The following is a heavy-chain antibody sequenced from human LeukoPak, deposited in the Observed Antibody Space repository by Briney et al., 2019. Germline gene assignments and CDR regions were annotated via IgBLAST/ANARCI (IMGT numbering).Heavy chain of an antibody. CDR2: ISYDGSNK. CDR1: GFTFSSYG. CDR3: AKGAVQLWLWFDY. Sequence: GGSLRLSCAASGFTFSSYGMHWVAPAPGKGLEWGAVISYDGSNKYYADSVKGRLTISRDNAKNTLDLQMNSLRAEDTAVYYCAKGAVQLWLWFDYWGQGTLVTVSS. V-gene: IGHV3-30*18. D-gene: IGHD5-18*01. J-gene: IGHJ4*02.